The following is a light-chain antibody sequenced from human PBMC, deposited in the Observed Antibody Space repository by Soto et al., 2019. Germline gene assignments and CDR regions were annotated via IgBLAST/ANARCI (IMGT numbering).Light chain of an antibody. CDR1: QSISSY. V-gene: IGKV1-39*01. Sequence: DIQMTQSPSSLSASVGDGVTITCRASQSISSYLNWYQQKPGKAPKLLIYAASSLQSGVPSRFSGSGSGTHFTLTISSLQPEDFATYYCQQTNSFPITFGQGTRLEIK. CDR3: QQTNSFPIT. CDR2: AAS. J-gene: IGKJ5*01.